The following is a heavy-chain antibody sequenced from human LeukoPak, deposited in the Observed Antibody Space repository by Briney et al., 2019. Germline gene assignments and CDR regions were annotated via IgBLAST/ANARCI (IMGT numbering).Heavy chain of an antibody. V-gene: IGHV1-2*06. CDR1: GYTFTGYY. D-gene: IGHD3-22*01. CDR2: INPNSGGT. J-gene: IGHJ4*02. Sequence: ASVKVSCKASGYTFTGYYMHWVRQAPGQGLEWMGRINPNSGGTNYAQKFQGRVTVTRDTSISTAYMELSRLRSDDTAVYYCARDRNRYYYDSSGYYHNYWGQGTLVTVSS. CDR3: ARDRNRYYYDSSGYYHNY.